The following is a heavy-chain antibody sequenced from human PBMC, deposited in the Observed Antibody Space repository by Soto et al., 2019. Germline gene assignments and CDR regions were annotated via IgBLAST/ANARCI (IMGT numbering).Heavy chain of an antibody. J-gene: IGHJ4*02. V-gene: IGHV4-59*08. CDR1: GGSIRSYY. D-gene: IGHD4-17*01. CDR2: IYYSGST. Sequence: SETLSLTCTVSGGSIRSYYWSWIRQPPGKGLEWIGYIYYSGSTNYNPSLKSRVTISVDTSENQFSLKLNFVTAADTAVYYCARRYGDASDYWGQGTLVTVSS. CDR3: ARRYGDASDY.